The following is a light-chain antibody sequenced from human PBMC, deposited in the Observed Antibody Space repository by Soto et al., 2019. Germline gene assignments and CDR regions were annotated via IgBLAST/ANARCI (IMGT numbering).Light chain of an antibody. CDR3: SSYTSSSTLLV. CDR2: EVS. J-gene: IGLJ1*01. CDR1: SSDVGGYNY. V-gene: IGLV2-14*01. Sequence: QAGLTQPASVSGSPGRSITISCTGTSSDVGGYNYVFWYQQHPGKAPKLMIYEVSNRPSGVSNRFSGSKSGNTASLTISGLQAEDEADYYCSSYTSSSTLLVFGTGTKVTVL.